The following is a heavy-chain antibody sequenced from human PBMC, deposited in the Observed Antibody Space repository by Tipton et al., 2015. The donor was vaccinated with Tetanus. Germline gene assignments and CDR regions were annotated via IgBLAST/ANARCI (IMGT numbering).Heavy chain of an antibody. J-gene: IGHJ6*02. CDR2: IYYSGST. Sequence: GLVKPSQTLSLTCTVSNGSLSRGGYYWTWIRQLPGKGLEWIGYIYYSGSTYYNPSLKSRVNMSVDTSKNQFSLRLSSVTAADTAVYYCARDPFRGGLDVWGQGTTVTVSS. D-gene: IGHD3-16*01. V-gene: IGHV4-31*03. CDR1: NGSLSRGGYY. CDR3: ARDPFRGGLDV.